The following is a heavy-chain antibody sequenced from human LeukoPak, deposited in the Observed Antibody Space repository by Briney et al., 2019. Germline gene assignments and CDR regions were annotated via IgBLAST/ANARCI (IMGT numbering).Heavy chain of an antibody. CDR2: ISTSGST. CDR1: GGSISSGNYY. D-gene: IGHD2-8*01. J-gene: IGHJ3*02. V-gene: IGHV4-61*02. Sequence: SQTLSLTCTVSGGSISSGNYYWTWIRQPAGKGLEWIGRISTSGSTHYNPSLKSRVTISVDTSKNQFSLKLSSVTAADTAVYYCARDLPFVWPLDIWGQGTMVTVS. CDR3: ARDLPFVWPLDI.